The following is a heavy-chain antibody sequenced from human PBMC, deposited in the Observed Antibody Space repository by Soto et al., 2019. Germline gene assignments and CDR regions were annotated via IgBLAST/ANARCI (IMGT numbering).Heavy chain of an antibody. CDR2: ISGPGATI. D-gene: IGHD3-10*01. V-gene: IGHV3-23*01. CDR3: AKILTMVRGVTGLRDFDF. Sequence: EVQLLEAGGNLIQPGGSLRLSCAASGFTFSSYAMSWVRQAPGQGLEWLSAISGPGATIYYADSVKGRFTISRDNSKNTLYLQMNSLTAEDTAVYYCAKILTMVRGVTGLRDFDFWGQGTLVTVSS. J-gene: IGHJ4*02. CDR1: GFTFSSYA.